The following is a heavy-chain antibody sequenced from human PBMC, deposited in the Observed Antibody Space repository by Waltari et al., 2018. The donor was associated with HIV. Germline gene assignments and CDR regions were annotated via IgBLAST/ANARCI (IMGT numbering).Heavy chain of an antibody. V-gene: IGHV3-23*01. J-gene: IGHJ5*02. D-gene: IGHD6-13*01. CDR2: ISDSTGRT. CDR3: AKDEAGAGSPEVWFDP. CDR1: GPTFSRYA. Sequence: EMQLLESGGGLVQPGGSLRLSCAASGPTFSRYAMPWVRQAPGKGLEWVSGISDSTGRTYYGDSVKGRFTISRDNSKNTLYLQMSSLRVEDTAIYYCAKDEAGAGSPEVWFDPWGQGTLVTVSS.